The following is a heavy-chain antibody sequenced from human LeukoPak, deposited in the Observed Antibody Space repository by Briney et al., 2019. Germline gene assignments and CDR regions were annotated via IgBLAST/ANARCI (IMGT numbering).Heavy chain of an antibody. J-gene: IGHJ2*01. CDR2: ISGGGGNT. V-gene: IGHV3-23*01. CDR1: GFTFSSYA. CDR3: ATSAQWYFDL. Sequence: GGSLRLSCAASGFTFSSYAMNWVRQAPGKGLEWVSAISGGGGNTYYADSVKGRFTTSRDNSKNTLYLQMNSLRAEDTAVYYCATSAQWYFDLWGRGTLVTVSS.